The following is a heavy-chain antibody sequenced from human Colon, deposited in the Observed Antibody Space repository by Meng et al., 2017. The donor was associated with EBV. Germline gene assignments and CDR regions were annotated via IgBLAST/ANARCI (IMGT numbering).Heavy chain of an antibody. CDR2: INAGNGKT. CDR1: GYAFTAYA. V-gene: IGHV1-3*01. CDR3: ARGWSRDGYNTPDY. Sequence: QVQLVQSGAEVKTPXXXXXXXCKASGYAFTAYAMHWVRQAPGQGLEWMGWINAGNGKTKYSQNFQGRVTIATDTSATTVYMDLSSLRSEDTALYYCARGWSRDGYNTPDYWGQGTLVTVSS. D-gene: IGHD5-24*01. J-gene: IGHJ4*02.